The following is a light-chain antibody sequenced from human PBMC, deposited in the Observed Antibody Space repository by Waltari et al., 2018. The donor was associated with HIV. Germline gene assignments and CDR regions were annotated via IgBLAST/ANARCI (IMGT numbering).Light chain of an antibody. J-gene: IGLJ2*01. CDR1: SSDFGGNNL. CDR3: CSYAGTSTVV. Sequence: QSALTQPASVSGSPGQAMTISCPGTSSDFGGNNLVSWYQQHPGKAPKLMIYEVSKRPSGVSNRFSGSKSGNTASLTISGLQAEDEADYYCCSYAGTSTVVFGGGTKLTVL. V-gene: IGLV2-23*02. CDR2: EVS.